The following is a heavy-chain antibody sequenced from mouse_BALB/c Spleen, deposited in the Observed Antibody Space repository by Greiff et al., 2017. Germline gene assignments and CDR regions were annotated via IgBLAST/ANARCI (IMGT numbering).Heavy chain of an antibody. CDR3: ASYSSGYFDD. D-gene: IGHD3-1*01. J-gene: IGHJ2*01. V-gene: IGHV5-9-1*01. Sequence: EVMLVESGGGLVKPGGSLKLSCAASGFTFSSYAMSWVRQTPEKRLEWVATISSGGSYTYYPDSVKGRFTISRDNAKNTLYLQMSSLRSEDTAMYYCASYSSGYFDDWGQGTTLTVSS. CDR2: ISSGGSYT. CDR1: GFTFSSYA.